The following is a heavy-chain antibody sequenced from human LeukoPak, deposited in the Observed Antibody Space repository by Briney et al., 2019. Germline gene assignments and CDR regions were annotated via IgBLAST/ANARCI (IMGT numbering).Heavy chain of an antibody. D-gene: IGHD1-26*01. CDR2: FYSSGST. CDR3: ARASGSYRGGVYYFDY. J-gene: IGHJ4*02. V-gene: IGHV4-39*07. CDR1: GGSISSSSYY. Sequence: PSETLSLTCTVSGGSISSSSYYWGWIRQPPGKGLEWIGRFYSSGSTYYNPSLKSRVTISVNTSKNQFSLKLSSVTAADTAVYYCARASGSYRGGVYYFDYWGQGTLVTVSS.